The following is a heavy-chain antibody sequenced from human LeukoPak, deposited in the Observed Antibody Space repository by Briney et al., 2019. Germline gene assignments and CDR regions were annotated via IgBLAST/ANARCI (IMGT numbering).Heavy chain of an antibody. J-gene: IGHJ4*02. D-gene: IGHD3-16*02. CDR1: GGSISSYY. V-gene: IGHV4-59*01. Sequence: SETLSLTCXVSGGSISSYYWSWIRQPPGKGLKWIGYIYYSGSTNYNPSLKSRVTISVDTSKNHFSLKLSSVTAADTAVYYCARYVWGSYPTFEDYWGQGTLVTVSS. CDR2: IYYSGST. CDR3: ARYVWGSYPTFEDY.